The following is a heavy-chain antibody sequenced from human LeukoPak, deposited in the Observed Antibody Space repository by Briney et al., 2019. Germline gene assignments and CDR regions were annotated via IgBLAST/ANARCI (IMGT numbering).Heavy chain of an antibody. Sequence: ASVKVSCKASGYTFTIYAMHWVRQAPGQRLEWMGWINAGNGNTKYSQKFQGRVTITRDTSASTAYMELSSLRSEDTAVYYCARLRRIVGATGNWYFDYWGQGTLVTVSS. D-gene: IGHD1-26*01. V-gene: IGHV1-3*01. CDR1: GYTFTIYA. CDR2: INAGNGNT. CDR3: ARLRRIVGATGNWYFDY. J-gene: IGHJ4*02.